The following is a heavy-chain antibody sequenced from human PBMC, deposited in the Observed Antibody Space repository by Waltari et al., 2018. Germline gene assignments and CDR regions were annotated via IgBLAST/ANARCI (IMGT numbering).Heavy chain of an antibody. V-gene: IGHV3-30*02. D-gene: IGHD3-10*01. CDR3: AKDLSYGPDY. Sequence: QVQLVESGGGVVQPGGSLRLSCAASGFAMTSSGVHWVRQAPGKGVAWVTFVRFDGNNACDADSVTGRFSISRDTSKNTLYLHMNSLRVEDTAVYYCAKDLSYGPDYWGQGTLVTVSS. CDR2: VRFDGNNA. J-gene: IGHJ4*02. CDR1: GFAMTSSG.